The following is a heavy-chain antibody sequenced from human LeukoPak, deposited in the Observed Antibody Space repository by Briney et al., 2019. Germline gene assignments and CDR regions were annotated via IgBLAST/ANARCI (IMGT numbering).Heavy chain of an antibody. CDR2: IYPGDSGT. D-gene: IGHD6-6*01. Sequence: GESLKISCKGSGYSFTSYWIGWVRQMPGKGLEWMGIIYPGDSGTRYSPSFQGQVTISADKSISTAYLQWSSLKASDTAMYYCARRLGAGWQLGGYYFDYWGQGTLVTVSS. J-gene: IGHJ4*02. CDR3: ARRLGAGWQLGGYYFDY. CDR1: GYSFTSYW. V-gene: IGHV5-51*01.